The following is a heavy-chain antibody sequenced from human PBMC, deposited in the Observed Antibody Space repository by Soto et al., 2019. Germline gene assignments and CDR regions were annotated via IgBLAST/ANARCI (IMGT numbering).Heavy chain of an antibody. V-gene: IGHV4-59*12. D-gene: IGHD1-7*01. Sequence: SATLSLTCTFSGGSISSYYWIWIRQPPGKGLEWIGYIYYSGSTNYNPSLKSRVTISVDTSKNQFSLKLSSVTAADTAVYYCGRGTLQSPSEFDHWGQGTMVT. J-gene: IGHJ5*02. CDR1: GGSISSYY. CDR2: IYYSGST. CDR3: GRGTLQSPSEFDH.